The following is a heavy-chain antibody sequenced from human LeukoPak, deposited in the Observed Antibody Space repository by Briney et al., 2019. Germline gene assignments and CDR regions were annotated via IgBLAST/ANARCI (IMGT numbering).Heavy chain of an antibody. CDR3: ARDRDSSGLRDFDL. CDR2: IYYSGNT. V-gene: IGHV4-59*01. D-gene: IGHD3-22*01. J-gene: IGHJ2*01. Sequence: PSDTLSLTCTVSGGSINIYYWSWIRQPPGKGLEWIGYIYYSGNTNYNPSLKSRASISIDTSKNQLSLQLSSVTAADTAVYYCARDRDSSGLRDFDLWGRGTLVTVSA. CDR1: GGSINIYY.